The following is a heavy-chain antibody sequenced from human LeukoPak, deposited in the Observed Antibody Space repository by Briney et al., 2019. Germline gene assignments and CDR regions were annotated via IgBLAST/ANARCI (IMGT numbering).Heavy chain of an antibody. V-gene: IGHV3-23*01. CDR2: ISGSGGSK. CDR1: VFTLSGYA. J-gene: IGHJ3*02. Sequence: PGGSLRLSCAASVFTLSGYAMSWVRQAPGEGGERVSAISGSGGSKYYAESVKGRFTISRDNSKNTLYLQMNSLRAEDTAVYYCASPPYDFWSGYSLFAFDIWGQGTMVTVSS. CDR3: ASPPYDFWSGYSLFAFDI. D-gene: IGHD3-3*01.